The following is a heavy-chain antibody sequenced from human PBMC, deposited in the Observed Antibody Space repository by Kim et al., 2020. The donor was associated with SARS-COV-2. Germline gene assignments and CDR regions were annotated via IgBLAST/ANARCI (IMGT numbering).Heavy chain of an antibody. J-gene: IGHJ6*02. CDR1: GFTFSSYG. Sequence: GGSLRLSCAASGFTFSSYGMHWVRQAPGKGLEWVAVISYDGSNKYYADSVKGRFTISRDNSKNTLYLQMNSLRAEDTAVYYCARDRKKEIQLWFGYYYYYGMDVWGQGTTVTVSS. V-gene: IGHV3-33*05. CDR2: ISYDGSNK. D-gene: IGHD5-18*01. CDR3: ARDRKKEIQLWFGYYYYYGMDV.